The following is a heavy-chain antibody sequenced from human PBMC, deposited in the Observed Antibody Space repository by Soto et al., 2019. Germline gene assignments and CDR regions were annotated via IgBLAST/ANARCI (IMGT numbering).Heavy chain of an antibody. CDR2: INPSGTT. Sequence: QVQLQQWGAGLLKPSETLSLTCAVYGGSLSAYYWSWIRQPPGKGLEWIGEINPSGTTNYNPSLKRRVTRSVDTSKNQFSRKLSSVTAADTVVYHCALAPAAHILHWGQGTLVTVSS. J-gene: IGHJ1*01. CDR1: GGSLSAYY. D-gene: IGHD6-25*01. V-gene: IGHV4-34*01. CDR3: ALAPAAHILH.